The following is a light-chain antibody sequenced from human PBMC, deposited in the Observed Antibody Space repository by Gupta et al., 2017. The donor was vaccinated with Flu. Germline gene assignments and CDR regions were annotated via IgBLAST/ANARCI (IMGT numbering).Light chain of an antibody. J-gene: IGLJ2*01. V-gene: IGLV2-14*01. CDR1: SSDVGGYKY. CDR2: EVS. Sequence: SALTQPVSASGSPAPSTTISCTGTSSDVGGYKYVSWYQQHPGNTPNLMIYEVSNRPSVGANRISGSNSGTTASMTISGLLAEDEADYYCSSYTNSSTNNVVFGGGTKLTVL. CDR3: SSYTNSSTNNVV.